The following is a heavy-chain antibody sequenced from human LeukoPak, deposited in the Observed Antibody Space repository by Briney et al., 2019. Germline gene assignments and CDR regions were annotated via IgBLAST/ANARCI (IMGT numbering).Heavy chain of an antibody. CDR2: INTNTGNP. J-gene: IGHJ4*02. D-gene: IGHD3-22*01. V-gene: IGHV7-4-1*02. CDR3: ARIKDDAAGYYDSSGYHPFDY. Sequence: GASVKVSCKASGYTFTSYAMNWVRQAPGQGLEWMGWINTNTGNPRYAQGLTGRFVISLDTSVSTAYLQISSLKAEDTAVYYCARIKDDAAGYYDSSGYHPFDYWGQGTLVTVSS. CDR1: GYTFTSYA.